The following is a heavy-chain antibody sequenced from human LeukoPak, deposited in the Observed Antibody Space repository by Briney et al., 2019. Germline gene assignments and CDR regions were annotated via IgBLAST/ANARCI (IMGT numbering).Heavy chain of an antibody. V-gene: IGHV1-8*01. Sequence: ASVKVSCKASGYTFTSYDINWVRQATGQGLEWMGWMNPNSGNTGYAQKFQGRVTMTRNTSISTAYMELSSLRSEDTAVYYCARDLEWGNNDWFDPWGQGTLVTVSS. D-gene: IGHD3-3*01. CDR2: MNPNSGNT. J-gene: IGHJ5*02. CDR1: GYTFTSYD. CDR3: ARDLEWGNNDWFDP.